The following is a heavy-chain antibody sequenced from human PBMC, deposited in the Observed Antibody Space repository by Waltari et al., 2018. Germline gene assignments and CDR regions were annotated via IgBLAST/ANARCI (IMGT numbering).Heavy chain of an antibody. CDR1: GYSISSGYY. D-gene: IGHD1-26*01. V-gene: IGHV4-38-2*01. J-gene: IGHJ3*02. CDR3: ARPGYSGSYYAFDI. Sequence: QVQLQESGPGLVKPSETLSLTCAVSGYSISSGYYWGWIRQPPGKGLEWIGSIYHSGSTYYNPSLKSRVTMSVDTSKNQFSLKLSSVTAADTAVYYCARPGYSGSYYAFDIWGQGTMVTVSS. CDR2: IYHSGST.